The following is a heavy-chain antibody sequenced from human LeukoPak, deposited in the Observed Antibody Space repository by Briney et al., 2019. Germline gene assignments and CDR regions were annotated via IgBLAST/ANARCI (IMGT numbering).Heavy chain of an antibody. Sequence: SQTLSLTCAISGDGVSSNSAAWNWIRQSPSRGLEWLGRTYYRSKWYIYYAVSMKSRIIINPDTSKNQFSLQVNSVTADDTAVYYCARSYSGRIDYWGQGTLVTVSS. J-gene: IGHJ4*02. CDR3: ARSYSGRIDY. CDR1: GDGVSSNSAA. D-gene: IGHD6-25*01. CDR2: TYYRSKWYI. V-gene: IGHV6-1*01.